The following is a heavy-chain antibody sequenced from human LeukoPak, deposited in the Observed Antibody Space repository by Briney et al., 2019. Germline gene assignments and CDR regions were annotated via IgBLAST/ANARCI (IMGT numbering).Heavy chain of an antibody. CDR2: ISSSSSYI. Sequence: GGSLRLSCAASGFAFSSYDMNWVRQAPGKGLEWVSYISSSSSYIYYADSVKGRFTISRDSAKNSLYLQMNSLRAEDTAVYYCAKTVAGPLYYFDYWGQGTLVTVSS. J-gene: IGHJ4*02. D-gene: IGHD6-19*01. CDR3: AKTVAGPLYYFDY. V-gene: IGHV3-21*06. CDR1: GFAFSSYD.